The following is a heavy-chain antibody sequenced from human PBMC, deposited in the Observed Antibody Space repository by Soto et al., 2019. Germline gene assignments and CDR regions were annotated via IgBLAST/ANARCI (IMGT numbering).Heavy chain of an antibody. J-gene: IGHJ4*02. CDR2: ISAFNGDT. Sequence: QVQLVQSGSEVKKPGASVNVSCKAFGYTFTSYGFSWVRQVPGQGLEWLGWISAFNGDTQYAQTMKGRLTVTTETATTVVNVERGCVTPAYAAFYDCTQEGGWQGRAPDVGGQGTVVTVS. CDR1: GYTFTSYG. CDR3: TQEGGWQGRAPDV. V-gene: IGHV1-18*04. D-gene: IGHD3-10*01.